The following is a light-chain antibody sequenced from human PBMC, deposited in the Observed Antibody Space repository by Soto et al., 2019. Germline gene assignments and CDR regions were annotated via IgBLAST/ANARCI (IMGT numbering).Light chain of an antibody. J-gene: IGKJ1*01. V-gene: IGKV3-11*01. Sequence: EIVFTHSPATLSSLPFDIFTLSCMSSHSFSNFLSFYQQKPGRAPRLLIYDASNRATGIPARFSGSGFGTDFTLTTSSLEPEDFAVYYCHQRNKWRTFGQGTKVDIK. CDR2: DAS. CDR1: HSFSNF. CDR3: HQRNKWRT.